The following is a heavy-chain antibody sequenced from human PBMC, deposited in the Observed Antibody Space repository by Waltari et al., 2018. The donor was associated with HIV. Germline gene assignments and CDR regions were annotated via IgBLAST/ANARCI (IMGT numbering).Heavy chain of an antibody. J-gene: IGHJ4*02. CDR3: AREDLLYCGGDCYPGDY. Sequence: QVQLVESGGGVVQPGRSLRLSCAASGFTFSSYGMHWVRQAPGKGLEWVAVIWYDGSNKYYADSVKGRFTISRDNSKNTLYLQMNSLRAEDTAVYYFAREDLLYCGGDCYPGDYWGQGTLVTVSS. V-gene: IGHV3-33*01. D-gene: IGHD2-21*02. CDR1: GFTFSSYG. CDR2: IWYDGSNK.